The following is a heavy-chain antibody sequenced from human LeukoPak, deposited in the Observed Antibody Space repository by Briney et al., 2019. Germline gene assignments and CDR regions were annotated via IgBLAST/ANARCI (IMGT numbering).Heavy chain of an antibody. Sequence: GGSLRLSCAASGFTFSSYGMSWVRQAPGKGLEWVSTISGRRDSTSYADSVKGRFTISRDNSKDTLYLQMNSLRADDTALYYCAKDTWQFAPDYYYYMDVWGKGTTVTVSS. V-gene: IGHV3-23*01. D-gene: IGHD2-21*01. CDR3: AKDTWQFAPDYYYYMDV. J-gene: IGHJ6*03. CDR2: ISGRRDST. CDR1: GFTFSSYG.